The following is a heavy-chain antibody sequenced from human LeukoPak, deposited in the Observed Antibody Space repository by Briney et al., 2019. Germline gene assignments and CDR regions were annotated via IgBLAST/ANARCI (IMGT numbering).Heavy chain of an antibody. CDR3: ARAMRDAFDI. V-gene: IGHV4-61*02. CDR1: GDSISSGDYY. CDR2: IYTSGST. Sequence: SETLSLTCTVSGDSISSGDYYWSWIRQPAGKGLEWIGRIYTSGSTNYNPSLKSRVTISVDTSKNQFSLKLSSVTAADTAVYYCARAMRDAFDIWGQGTMVTVSS. J-gene: IGHJ3*02.